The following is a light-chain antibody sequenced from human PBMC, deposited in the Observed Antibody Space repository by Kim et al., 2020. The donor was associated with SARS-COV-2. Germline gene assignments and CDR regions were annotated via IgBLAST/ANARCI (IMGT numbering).Light chain of an antibody. V-gene: IGLV1-47*01. CDR3: ATWHDSLSTYV. CDR2: DTD. J-gene: IGLJ1*01. CDR1: SSNIGRNY. Sequence: QSVLTQPPSASGTPGQRVTISCSGSSSNIGRNYVYWYQQVPGTAPKLLIRDTDQRPSGVPDRFSGSKSGTSASLAISGLRSEDEADYYCATWHDSLSTYVFGTETKVTVL.